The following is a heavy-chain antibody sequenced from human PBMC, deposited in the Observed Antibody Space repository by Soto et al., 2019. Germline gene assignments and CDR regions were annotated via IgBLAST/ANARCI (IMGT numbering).Heavy chain of an antibody. CDR1: GYTFTSYY. CDR2: INPSGGST. V-gene: IGHV1-46*01. J-gene: IGHJ6*02. D-gene: IGHD6-6*01. CDR3: AREFIAARDYYYYGMDV. Sequence: ASVKVSCKASGYTFTSYYMHWVRQAPGQGLEWMGIINPSGGSTSYAQKFQGRVTMTRDTSTSTVYMELSSLRSEDTAVYYCAREFIAARDYYYYGMDVWGQGTTVTVSS.